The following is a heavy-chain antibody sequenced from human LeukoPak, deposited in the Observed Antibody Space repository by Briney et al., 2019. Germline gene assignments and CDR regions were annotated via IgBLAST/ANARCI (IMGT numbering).Heavy chain of an antibody. D-gene: IGHD2-2*01. CDR3: TRVISKFIVVVPAAIYY. V-gene: IGHV3-49*04. Sequence: GGSLRLSCTASGFTFGDYAMSWVRQAPGKGLEWVGFIRSKAYGGTTEYAASVKGRFTISRDDSKSIAYLQMNSLKTEDTAVYYCTRVISKFIVVVPAAIYYWGQGTLVTVSS. CDR1: GFTFGDYA. J-gene: IGHJ4*02. CDR2: IRSKAYGGTT.